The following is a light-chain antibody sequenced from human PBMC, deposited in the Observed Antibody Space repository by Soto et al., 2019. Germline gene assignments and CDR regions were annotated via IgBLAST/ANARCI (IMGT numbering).Light chain of an antibody. Sequence: QSALTQPASVSGSPGQSITISCTGTSSDVGGYNYISWYQQHPGKAPKLMIYDVNNRPSGVSNRFSGSKSGNTASLTISGLQAEDEADYYCSSYTSSSLNVVFGGGTKLTVL. CDR3: SSYTSSSLNVV. J-gene: IGLJ2*01. CDR1: SSDVGGYNY. V-gene: IGLV2-14*01. CDR2: DVN.